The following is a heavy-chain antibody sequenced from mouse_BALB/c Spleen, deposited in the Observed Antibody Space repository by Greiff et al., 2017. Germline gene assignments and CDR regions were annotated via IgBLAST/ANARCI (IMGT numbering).Heavy chain of an antibody. CDR1: GFTFSSFG. J-gene: IGHJ3*01. D-gene: IGHD3-3*01. CDR3: ARGGTGLAY. CDR2: ISSGSSTI. Sequence: EVKLMESGGGLVQPGGSRKLSCAASGFTFSSFGMHWVRQAPEKGLEWVAYISSGSSTIYYADTVKGRFTISRDNPKNTLFLQMTSLRSEDTAMYYCARGGTGLAYWGQGTLVTVSA. V-gene: IGHV5-17*02.